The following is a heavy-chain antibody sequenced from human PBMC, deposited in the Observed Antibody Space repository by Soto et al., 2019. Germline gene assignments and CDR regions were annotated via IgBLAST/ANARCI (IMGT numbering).Heavy chain of an antibody. V-gene: IGHV4-30-4*01. CDR2: IYYSGST. CDR1: GGSISSGDYY. Sequence: SETLSLTCTVSGGSISSGDYYWSWIRQPPGKGLEWIGYIYYSGSTYYNPSLKSRVTISVDTSKNQFSLKLSSVTAADTAVYYCARDRPPRCSGGSCYPYGMDVWGQGTTVTVSS. J-gene: IGHJ6*02. CDR3: ARDRPPRCSGGSCYPYGMDV. D-gene: IGHD2-15*01.